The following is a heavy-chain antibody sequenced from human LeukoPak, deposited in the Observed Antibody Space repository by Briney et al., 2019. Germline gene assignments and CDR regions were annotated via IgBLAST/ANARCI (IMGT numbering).Heavy chain of an antibody. D-gene: IGHD3-3*01. J-gene: IGHJ4*02. CDR3: TRGDLYYDFWSGYYHPYYFDY. Sequence: GGSLRLSCTASGFTFGDYAMSWVRQAPGKGLEWVGFIRSKAYGGTTEYAASVKGRFTISRDDSKSIAYLQMNSLKTEDTAVYYCTRGDLYYDFWSGYYHPYYFDYWGQGTLVTVSS. V-gene: IGHV3-49*04. CDR2: IRSKAYGGTT. CDR1: GFTFGDYA.